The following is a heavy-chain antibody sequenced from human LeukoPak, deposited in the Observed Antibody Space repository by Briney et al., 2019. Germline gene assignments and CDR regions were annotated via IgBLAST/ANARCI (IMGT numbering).Heavy chain of an antibody. Sequence: GRSLRLSCAASGFTFSSYAMHWVRQAPGKGLEWVAVISYDGSNKYYADSVMGRFTISRDNSKNTLYLQMNSLRAEDTAVYYCAKDRWGGYSYGPNWFDPWGQGTLVTVSS. CDR3: AKDRWGGYSYGPNWFDP. D-gene: IGHD5-18*01. CDR2: ISYDGSNK. V-gene: IGHV3-30-3*01. J-gene: IGHJ5*02. CDR1: GFTFSSYA.